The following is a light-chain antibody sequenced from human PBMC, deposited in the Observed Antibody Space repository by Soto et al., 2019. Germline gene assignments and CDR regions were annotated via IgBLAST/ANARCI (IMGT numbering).Light chain of an antibody. Sequence: QSALTQPASVSGSPGQSITISCTGTSSDVGGYNYVSWYQQHPGKAPKLMIYDVSNRPSGVSNRFSGSKSGNTASLTISALQAEPEDDFYCTSYTSSSTLYVVFGGGTKLTVL. CDR3: TSYTSSSTLYVV. J-gene: IGLJ2*01. CDR1: SSDVGGYNY. CDR2: DVS. V-gene: IGLV2-14*01.